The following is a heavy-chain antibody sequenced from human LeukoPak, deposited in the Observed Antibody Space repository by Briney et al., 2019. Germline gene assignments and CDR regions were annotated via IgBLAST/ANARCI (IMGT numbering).Heavy chain of an antibody. CDR2: IYTSGST. D-gene: IGHD3-3*01. J-gene: IGHJ5*02. Sequence: SETLSLACTVSGGSISSYYWSWIRQPAGKGLEWIGRIYTSGSTNYNPSLKSRVTMSVDTSKNQFSLKLSFVTAADTAVYYCARENYDFWSGYYTSWFDPWGQGTLVTVSS. CDR3: ARENYDFWSGYYTSWFDP. CDR1: GGSISSYY. V-gene: IGHV4-4*07.